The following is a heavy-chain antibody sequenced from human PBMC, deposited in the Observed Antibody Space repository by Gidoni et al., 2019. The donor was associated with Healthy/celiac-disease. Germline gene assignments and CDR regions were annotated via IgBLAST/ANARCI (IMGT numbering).Heavy chain of an antibody. D-gene: IGHD6-13*01. V-gene: IGHV4-59*01. CDR1: GGSISSYY. CDR3: AREIAAAANWFDP. CDR2: IYYSGST. Sequence: QVQLQESGPGLVKPSATLSLPCTVSGGSISSYYWSWIRQPPGKGLEWIGYIYYSGSTNYNPSLKSRVTISVDTSKNQFSLKLSSVTAADTAVYYCAREIAAAANWFDPWGQGTLVTVSS. J-gene: IGHJ5*02.